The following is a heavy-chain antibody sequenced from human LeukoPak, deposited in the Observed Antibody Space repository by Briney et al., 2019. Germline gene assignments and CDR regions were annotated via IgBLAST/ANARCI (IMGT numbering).Heavy chain of an antibody. J-gene: IGHJ4*02. CDR3: ARSLEELIPVTGAISGY. V-gene: IGHV4-39*01. CDR1: GGSISSSSYY. Sequence: SETLSLTCAVSGGSISSSSYYWGWIRQPPGKGLEWIGSIYYSGSTYYNPSLKSRVTISVDTSKNQFSLNLSSVTAADTAVYYCARSLEELIPVTGAISGYWGQGTLVTVSS. CDR2: IYYSGST. D-gene: IGHD6-19*01.